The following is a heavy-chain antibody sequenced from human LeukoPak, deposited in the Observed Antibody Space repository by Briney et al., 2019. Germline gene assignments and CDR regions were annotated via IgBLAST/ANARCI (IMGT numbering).Heavy chain of an antibody. CDR1: GGSISSYY. D-gene: IGHD2-2*01. J-gene: IGHJ3*02. CDR3: ARGSIVRNAFDI. Sequence: YPSETLSLTCTVSGGSISSYYWSWIRQPPGKGLEWIGYIYYSGSTNYNPSLKSRVTISVDTSKNQFSLKLSSVTAADTAVYYCARGSIVRNAFDIWGQGTMVTVSS. CDR2: IYYSGST. V-gene: IGHV4-59*01.